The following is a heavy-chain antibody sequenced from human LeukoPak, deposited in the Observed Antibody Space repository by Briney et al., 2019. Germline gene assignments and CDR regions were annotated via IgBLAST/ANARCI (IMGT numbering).Heavy chain of an antibody. D-gene: IGHD3-9*01. Sequence: GGSLRLSCGASGFIFGRYVMHWVRQPPGKGLEWVSRISHDGSVTNYADSVKGRFNVSRDNAKNTVYLQLNTVRVEDTAVYFCTRDVNFIFFAYWGQGALVTVSS. J-gene: IGHJ4*02. V-gene: IGHV3-74*01. CDR3: TRDVNFIFFAY. CDR2: ISHDGSVT. CDR1: GFIFGRYV.